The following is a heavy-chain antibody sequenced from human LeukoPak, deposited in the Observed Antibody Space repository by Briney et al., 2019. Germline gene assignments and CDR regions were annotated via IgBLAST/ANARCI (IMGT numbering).Heavy chain of an antibody. J-gene: IGHJ6*03. D-gene: IGHD2-2*02. CDR3: VAQCNDDFCYKRDYMDV. V-gene: IGHV1-2*02. Sequence: GASVNVSCKASGYTFTGYFMHWVRQAPGHGLECIGWIPSHSGGTIFARRFQGRDTMSGDTPIGATYVELSTLTWDDTALYYCVAQCNDDFCYKRDYMDVWGKGTMVIVSS. CDR2: IPSHSGGT. CDR1: GYTFTGYF.